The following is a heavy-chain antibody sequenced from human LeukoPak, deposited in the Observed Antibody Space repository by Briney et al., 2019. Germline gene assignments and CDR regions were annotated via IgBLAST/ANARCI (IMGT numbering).Heavy chain of an antibody. D-gene: IGHD1-26*01. Sequence: PGGSLRLSCAASEFTFDNYAMSWVRQAPGKGPEWVSVISGSGYYSYYADSVKGRFTVSRDNSKTTLYLQMNSLRADDTAVYYCAKGGPTGSNYFDFWGQGTLVTVSS. V-gene: IGHV3-23*01. CDR2: ISGSGYYS. CDR3: AKGGPTGSNYFDF. CDR1: EFTFDNYA. J-gene: IGHJ4*02.